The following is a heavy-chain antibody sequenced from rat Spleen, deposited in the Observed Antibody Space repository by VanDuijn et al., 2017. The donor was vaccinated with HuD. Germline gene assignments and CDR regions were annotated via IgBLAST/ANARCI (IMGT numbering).Heavy chain of an antibody. D-gene: IGHD1-6*01. V-gene: IGHV5-19*01. CDR1: GFTFSNYG. Sequence: EVQLVESGGGLVQPGRSLKLSCAASGFTFSNYGVHWIRQAPTKDLEWVASISSEGRSSYYRDSVKGRFTISRDSAKSTLYLQMDSLRSEDTATYYCARDRILRSTGFDYWGQGVMVTVSS. J-gene: IGHJ2*01. CDR3: ARDRILRSTGFDY. CDR2: ISSEGRSS.